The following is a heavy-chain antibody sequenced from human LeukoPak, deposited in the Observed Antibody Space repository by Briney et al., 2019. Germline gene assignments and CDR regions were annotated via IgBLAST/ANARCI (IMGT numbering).Heavy chain of an antibody. CDR3: ARATYGDYHY. CDR2: IYYSGST. D-gene: IGHD4-17*01. CDR1: GGSISSSSYH. J-gene: IGHJ4*02. Sequence: SETLSLTCTVSGGSISSSSYHWGWIRQPPGKGLEWIGSIYYSGSTYYNPSLKSRVTISVDTSKNQFSLKLSSVTAADTAVYYCARATYGDYHYWGQGTLVTVSS. V-gene: IGHV4-39*07.